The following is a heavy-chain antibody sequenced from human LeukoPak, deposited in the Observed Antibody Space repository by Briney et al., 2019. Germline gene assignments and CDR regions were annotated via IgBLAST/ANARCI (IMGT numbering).Heavy chain of an antibody. D-gene: IGHD6-13*01. V-gene: IGHV4-31*03. CDR3: ARDIAGRGHFDY. CDR1: DDSISNGGYY. CDR2: IYYNGNT. Sequence: SQTLSLTCTVSDDSISNGGYYWSWVRRRPGKGLEWIGYIYYNGNTYYTPSLKSRVTISVDTSKNQFYLKLSSVTAADTSVYYCARDIAGRGHFDYWGQGTLVTVSS. J-gene: IGHJ4*02.